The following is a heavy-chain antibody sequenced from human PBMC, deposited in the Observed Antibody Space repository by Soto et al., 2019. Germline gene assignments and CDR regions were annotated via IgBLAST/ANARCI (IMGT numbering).Heavy chain of an antibody. CDR3: ARSVTTLSYNWFDP. J-gene: IGHJ5*02. CDR1: GGSFSGYY. Sequence: SETLSLTCAVYGGSFSGYYWSWIRQPPGKGLEWIGEINHSGSTNYNPSLKSRVTISVDTSKNQFSLKLSSVTAADTAVYYCARSVTTLSYNWFDPWGQGTLVT. D-gene: IGHD1-1*01. V-gene: IGHV4-34*01. CDR2: INHSGST.